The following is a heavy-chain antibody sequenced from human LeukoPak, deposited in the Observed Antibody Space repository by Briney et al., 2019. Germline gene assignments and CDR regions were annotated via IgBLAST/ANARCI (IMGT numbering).Heavy chain of an antibody. CDR1: GFTFSSYE. CDR2: ISSSGSTI. CDR3: AGDCSGGSCYLNWFDP. Sequence: GGSLRLSCAASGFTFSSYEMNWVRQAPGKGLEWVSYISSSGSTIYYADSVKGRFTISRDNAKNSLYLQMNSLRAEDTAVYYCAGDCSGGSCYLNWFDPWGQGTLVTVSS. V-gene: IGHV3-48*03. D-gene: IGHD2-15*01. J-gene: IGHJ5*02.